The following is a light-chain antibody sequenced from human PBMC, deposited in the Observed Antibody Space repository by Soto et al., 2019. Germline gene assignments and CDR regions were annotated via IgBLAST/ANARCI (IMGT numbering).Light chain of an antibody. V-gene: IGKV3-20*01. CDR3: HQYGSSPWT. CDR2: GAS. J-gene: IGKJ1*01. Sequence: EIVLTQSPGTLSLSPGERATLSCRASQSFNSIYLAWYQQKPGQAPRLLFFGASNRATGIPDRFSGSGSGTDFTLTISRVEPEDFAVYYCHQYGSSPWTLGQGTKVDIK. CDR1: QSFNSIY.